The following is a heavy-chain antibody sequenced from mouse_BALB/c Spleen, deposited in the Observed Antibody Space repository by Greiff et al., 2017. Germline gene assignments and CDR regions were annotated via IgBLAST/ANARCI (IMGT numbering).Heavy chain of an antibody. J-gene: IGHJ3*01. Sequence: VHVKQSGAELVKPGASVKLSCTASGFNIKDTYMHWVKQRPEQGLEWIGRIDPANGNTKYDPKFQGKATITADTSSNTAYLQLSSLTSEDTAVYYCAGGYEYDDVPLAYWGQGTLVTVSA. D-gene: IGHD2-4*01. CDR2: IDPANGNT. CDR3: AGGYEYDDVPLAY. CDR1: GFNIKDTY. V-gene: IGHV14-3*02.